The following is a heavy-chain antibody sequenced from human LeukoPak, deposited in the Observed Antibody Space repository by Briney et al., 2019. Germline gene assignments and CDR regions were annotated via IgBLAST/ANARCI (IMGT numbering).Heavy chain of an antibody. J-gene: IGHJ5*02. D-gene: IGHD6-13*01. CDR3: ARGFIAAAGSLDP. CDR1: GGSISSGGYY. CDR2: IYYSGST. V-gene: IGHV4-31*03. Sequence: TSETLSLTCTVSGGSISSGGYYWSCIRQHPGKGRELIGYIYYSGSTYYNPSLKSRVTISVDTSKNQLSLKLSSVTAADTAVYYCARGFIAAAGSLDPWGQGTLVTVSS.